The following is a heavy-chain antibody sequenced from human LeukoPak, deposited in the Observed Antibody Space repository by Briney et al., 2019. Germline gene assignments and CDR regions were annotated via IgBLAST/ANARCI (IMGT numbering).Heavy chain of an antibody. CDR1: GYIFSDYY. CDR2: INPHSGGT. D-gene: IGHD2-15*01. J-gene: IGHJ4*02. Sequence: ASVNVSCKASGYIFSDYYIHWVRQAPGQGPEWMGWINPHSGGTNYAQKFRGRVTMTRDTSISTTYMELNRLTSDDTAVYYCARQYCSGGTCTLPFDYWGQGTLVTVSS. CDR3: ARQYCSGGTCTLPFDY. V-gene: IGHV1-2*02.